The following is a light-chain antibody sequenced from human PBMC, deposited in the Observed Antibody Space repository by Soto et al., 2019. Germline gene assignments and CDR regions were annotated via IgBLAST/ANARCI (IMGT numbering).Light chain of an antibody. CDR3: CAYAGRYV. CDR2: DVS. Sequence: QSSLTQPRSVYGSPGQSVTISCTGSSSDFGYYNLVSWYQQHPGRAPKLLIYDVSNRPSGVPDRFSGSRSGNTASLTISGLQGEDEADYYCCAYAGRYVFGTGTKVTVL. CDR1: SSDFGYYNL. J-gene: IGLJ1*01. V-gene: IGLV2-11*01.